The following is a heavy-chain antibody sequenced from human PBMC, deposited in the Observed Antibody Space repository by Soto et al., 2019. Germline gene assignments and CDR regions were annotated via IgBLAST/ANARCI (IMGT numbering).Heavy chain of an antibody. CDR1: GVSISSYY. CDR3: ARTRERLDSSSGFDY. J-gene: IGHJ4*02. CDR2: IYYSGST. D-gene: IGHD6-6*01. V-gene: IGHV4-59*01. Sequence: QVQLQESGPGLVKPSETLSLTCTVSGVSISSYYWSWIRQPPGNGLEWIGYIYYSGSTNYNPSLKSRVTISVATSKNQCSLKLSSVTAADTAVYYCARTRERLDSSSGFDYWGQGTLVTVSS.